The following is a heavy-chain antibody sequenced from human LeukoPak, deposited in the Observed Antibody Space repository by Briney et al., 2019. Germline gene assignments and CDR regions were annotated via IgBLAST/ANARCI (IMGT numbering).Heavy chain of an antibody. V-gene: IGHV4-59*01. CDR1: GGSISSYY. Sequence: SETLSLTCTVSGGSISSYYWSWIRQPPGKGLEWIGYIFYTGSTNYNPSLKSRVTMSVDTSKNQFFLKLSSVTAADTAVYYCAREVRTVTTNFYYWGQGTLVTVSS. D-gene: IGHD4-17*01. J-gene: IGHJ4*02. CDR3: AREVRTVTTNFYY. CDR2: IFYTGST.